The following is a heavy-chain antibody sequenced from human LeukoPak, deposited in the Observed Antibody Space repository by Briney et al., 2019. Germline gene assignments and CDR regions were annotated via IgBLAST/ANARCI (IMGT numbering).Heavy chain of an antibody. J-gene: IGHJ4*02. CDR2: ISYSGTTI. D-gene: IGHD6-13*01. CDR1: GFTFSSYE. Sequence: PGGSLRLSCAASGFTFSSYEMNWVRQAPGKGLEWVSYISYSGTTIYYADSVKGRFTISRDNAKNSPYLQMNSLRAEDTAVYYCARRSWHGDFDSWGQGTLVTVSS. CDR3: ARRSWHGDFDS. V-gene: IGHV3-48*03.